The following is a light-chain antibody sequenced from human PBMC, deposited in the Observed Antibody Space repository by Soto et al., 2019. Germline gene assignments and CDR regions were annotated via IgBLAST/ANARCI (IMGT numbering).Light chain of an antibody. CDR1: QGISSY. V-gene: IGKV1-8*01. CDR2: AAS. J-gene: IGKJ2*01. CDR3: QHYHSYPYI. Sequence: AIRMTQSPSSFSASTGDRVTITCRASQGISSYLAWYQQKPGKAPKLLIYAASTLQTGVPSRFSGSGSGTDFTLTIRRLQSEDFATYYCQHYHSYPYIFGQGTKLEIK.